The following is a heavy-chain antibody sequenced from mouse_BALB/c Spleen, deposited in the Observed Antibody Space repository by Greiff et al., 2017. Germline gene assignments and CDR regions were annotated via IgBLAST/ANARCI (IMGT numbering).Heavy chain of an antibody. V-gene: IGHV5-6-5*01. D-gene: IGHD2-3*01. J-gene: IGHJ1*01. Sequence: EVQRVESGGGLVKPGGSLKLSCAASGFTFSSSAMSWVRQTPEKGLEWVASISSGGSTSYPDSVKGRVTISRDNARNTLYLQMSSLRSEDTAMYYCASYDGYFYWYFDVWGAGTTVTVSS. CDR1: GFTFSSSA. CDR2: ISSGGST. CDR3: ASYDGYFYWYFDV.